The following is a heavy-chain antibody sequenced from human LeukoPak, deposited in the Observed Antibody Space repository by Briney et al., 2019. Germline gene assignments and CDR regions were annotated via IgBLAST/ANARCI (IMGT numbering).Heavy chain of an antibody. CDR2: ISSGSDYI. Sequence: GGSLRLSCAASGFTFNNYYMNWVRQAPGKGLEWVSSISSGSDYIYYADSVKGRFTISRDNAKNSLYLQMNSLRAEDTAVYYCAELGITMIGGVWGKGTTVTISS. D-gene: IGHD3-10*02. CDR3: AELGITMIGGV. J-gene: IGHJ6*04. V-gene: IGHV3-21*01. CDR1: GFTFNNYY.